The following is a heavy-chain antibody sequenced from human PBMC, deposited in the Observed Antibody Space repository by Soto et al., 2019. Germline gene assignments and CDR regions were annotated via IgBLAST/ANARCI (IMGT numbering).Heavy chain of an antibody. J-gene: IGHJ4*02. CDR2: ISGSGGST. CDR3: AKSLDPLRYYFDY. Sequence: EVQLLESGGGLVQPGGSLRLSCAASGFTFSSYAMSWVHQAPGKGLEWVSAISGSGGSTYYADSVKGRFTISRDNSKNTLYLQMNSLRAEDTAVYYCAKSLDPLRYYFDYWGQGTLVTVSS. V-gene: IGHV3-23*01. CDR1: GFTFSSYA. D-gene: IGHD4-17*01.